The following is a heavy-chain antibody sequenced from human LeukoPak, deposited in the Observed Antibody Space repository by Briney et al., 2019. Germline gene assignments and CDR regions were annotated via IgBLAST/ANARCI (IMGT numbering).Heavy chain of an antibody. D-gene: IGHD2-15*01. J-gene: IGHJ6*02. CDR1: GGSVGSADYY. CDR2: IYYSGNT. CDR3: ARGRVVAAHDYGMDV. Sequence: SETLSLTCTVSGGSVGSADYYWSCMRQPPGRGLECIGYIYYSGNTYYNPSLKSRITISVDTSKNQFSLKLSSVTAADTAVYYCARGRVVAAHDYGMDVWGQGTTVTVSS. V-gene: IGHV4-30-4*01.